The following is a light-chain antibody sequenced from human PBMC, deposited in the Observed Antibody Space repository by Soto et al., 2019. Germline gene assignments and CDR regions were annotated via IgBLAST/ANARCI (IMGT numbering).Light chain of an antibody. CDR1: QSVSSY. J-gene: IGKJ1*01. Sequence: EIVVTQSPATLSLSPGERATLSCRASQSVSSYLAWYQQKPGQAPRLLIYGASSRATGIPDRFSGSGSGTDFTLTISRLEPEDFAVYYCQQYGSSPQTFGQGTKVEIK. V-gene: IGKV3-20*01. CDR3: QQYGSSPQT. CDR2: GAS.